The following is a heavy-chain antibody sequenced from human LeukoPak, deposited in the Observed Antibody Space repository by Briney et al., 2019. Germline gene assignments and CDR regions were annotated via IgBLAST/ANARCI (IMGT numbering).Heavy chain of an antibody. D-gene: IGHD3-10*01. CDR1: GYTFTSYD. CDR3: ARGGFGSRSYSDY. V-gene: IGHV1-8*01. J-gene: IGHJ4*02. Sequence: ASVKVSCKASGYTFTSYDINWVRQATGQGLEWMGWMNPNSGDTGYVQKFQGRVTMTRDTSISTAYMELSSLRSEDTAVYYCARGGFGSRSYSDYWGQGTLVTVSS. CDR2: MNPNSGDT.